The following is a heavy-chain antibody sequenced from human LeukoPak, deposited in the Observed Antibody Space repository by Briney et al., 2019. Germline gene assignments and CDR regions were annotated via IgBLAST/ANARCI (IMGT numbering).Heavy chain of an antibody. CDR2: ISSSSTAM. CDR1: GFTFSNYE. D-gene: IGHD5-18*01. J-gene: IGHJ4*02. V-gene: IGHV3-48*03. Sequence: GGSLRLSCAASGFTFSNYEMNWVRQAPGKGLEWVSYISSSSTAMYYADSVKGRFTISRDNAKNSLYLQMNSLRAEDTAVYYCARDHVGYSYGYSYWGQGTLVTVSS. CDR3: ARDHVGYSYGYSY.